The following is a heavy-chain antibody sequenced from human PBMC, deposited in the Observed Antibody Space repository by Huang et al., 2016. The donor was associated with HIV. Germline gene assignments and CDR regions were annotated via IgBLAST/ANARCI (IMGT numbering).Heavy chain of an antibody. CDR3: AKEGDTGAALGY. D-gene: IGHD2-8*02. J-gene: IGHJ4*02. V-gene: IGHV3-53*01. Sequence: LRLSCAASGFTVSTNYMTWVRQAPGKGPEWVSLIYSGGTTYYADSVKGRFTISRDDSENTLYLHMTSLRAGDTAVYYCAKEGDTGAALGYWGQGTLVTVS. CDR2: IYSGGTT. CDR1: GFTVSTNY.